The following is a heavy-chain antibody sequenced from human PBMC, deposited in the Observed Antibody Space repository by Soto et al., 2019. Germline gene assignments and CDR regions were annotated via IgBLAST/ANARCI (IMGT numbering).Heavy chain of an antibody. J-gene: IGHJ3*02. Sequence: ASVKVSCKASGYTFTSYDINWVRQATGQGLEWMGWMNPNSGNTGYAQKFQGRVTMTRNTSISTAYMELSSLRSEDTAVYYCAAITVTSDVFDIWGQGTMVTVSS. V-gene: IGHV1-8*01. CDR3: AAITVTSDVFDI. CDR1: GYTFTSYD. D-gene: IGHD4-17*01. CDR2: MNPNSGNT.